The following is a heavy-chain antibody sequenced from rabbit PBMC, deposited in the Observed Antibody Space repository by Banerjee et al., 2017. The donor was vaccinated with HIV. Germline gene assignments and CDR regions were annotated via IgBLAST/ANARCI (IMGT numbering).Heavy chain of an antibody. V-gene: IGHV1S40*01. CDR2: IVTGSSGNT. D-gene: IGHD7-1*01. CDR1: GFDFSSNA. J-gene: IGHJ4*01. CDR3: ARAAYAGYGFNL. Sequence: QSLEESGGDLVKPGASLTLTCTASGFDFSSNAMCWVRQAPGKGPEWIACIVTGSSGNTYYASWAKGRFTISKTSSTTVTLQMTSLTAADTATYFCARAAYAGYGFNLWGPGTLVTVS.